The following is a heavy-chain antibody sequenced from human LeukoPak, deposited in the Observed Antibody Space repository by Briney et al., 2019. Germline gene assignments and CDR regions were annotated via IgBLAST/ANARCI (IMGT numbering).Heavy chain of an antibody. CDR2: IYTSGST. J-gene: IGHJ3*02. V-gene: IGHV4-61*02. CDR3: ARARTMIVVVPGGSDAFDI. CDR1: GGSISSGSYY. D-gene: IGHD3-22*01. Sequence: PSETLSLTCTVSGGSISSGSYYWSWLRPPAGKGLEWIGRIYTSGSTNYNPSLKSRVTISVDTSKNQFSLKLSSVTAADTAVYYCARARTMIVVVPGGSDAFDIWGQGTMVTVSS.